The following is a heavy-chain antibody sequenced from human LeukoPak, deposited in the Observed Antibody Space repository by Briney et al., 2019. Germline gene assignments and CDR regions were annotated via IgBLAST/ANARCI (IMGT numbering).Heavy chain of an antibody. CDR3: ARKGPKVTIFGVVNRKSYMDV. D-gene: IGHD3-3*01. CDR1: GGSFSGYY. Sequence: SETLSLTCAVYGGSFSGYYWSWIRQPPGKGLEWIGEINHSGSTNYNPSRKSRVTISELTCQNPFSLKPRSVTAADTAVYYCARKGPKVTIFGVVNRKSYMDVWGKGTTVTVSS. V-gene: IGHV4-34*01. CDR2: INHSGST. J-gene: IGHJ6*03.